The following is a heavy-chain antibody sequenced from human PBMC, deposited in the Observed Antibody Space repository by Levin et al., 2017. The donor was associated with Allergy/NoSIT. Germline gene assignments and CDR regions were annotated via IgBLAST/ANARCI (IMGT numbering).Heavy chain of an antibody. J-gene: IGHJ4*02. D-gene: IGHD2-15*01. CDR1: GFTFSNYW. Sequence: PGGSLRLSCAASGFTFSNYWMTWVRQAPGKGLEWVANINQDGSGRYYMDSVKGRFTISRDNAKNSLYLQMNSLRAEDTAVYYCARNVATGGRYFDYWGQGTLVTVSS. V-gene: IGHV3-7*04. CDR2: INQDGSGR. CDR3: ARNVATGGRYFDY.